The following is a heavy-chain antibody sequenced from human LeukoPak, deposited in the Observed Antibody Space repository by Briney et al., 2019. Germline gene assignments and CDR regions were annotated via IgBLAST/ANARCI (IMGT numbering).Heavy chain of an antibody. Sequence: QPGGSLRLSCAASGFTFSSYAISWVRQAPGKGLEWVSAISGSGGSTYYADSVKGRFTISRDNSRNTLYLQMNSLRAEDTAVYYCAKDRSETVRLYYFDYWGQGTLVTVSS. CDR3: AKDRSETVRLYYFDY. CDR2: ISGSGGST. CDR1: GFTFSSYA. J-gene: IGHJ4*02. V-gene: IGHV3-23*01. D-gene: IGHD3-3*01.